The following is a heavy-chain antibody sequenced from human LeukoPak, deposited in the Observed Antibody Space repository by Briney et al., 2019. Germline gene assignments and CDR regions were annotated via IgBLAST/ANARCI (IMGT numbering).Heavy chain of an antibody. CDR3: ASYISTPGRRNLDC. D-gene: IGHD6-13*01. J-gene: IGHJ4*02. V-gene: IGHV4-4*07. CDR1: GGPISSYY. CDR2: MYISGST. Sequence: PSETLSLTCTVSGGPISSYYWSWIRQPAGKGLEWIGHMYISGSTNYNPSLKSRVTMSLDTSKNQFSLKLISHSAAYTAVYYCASYISTPGRRNLDCWGQGTLVTVSS.